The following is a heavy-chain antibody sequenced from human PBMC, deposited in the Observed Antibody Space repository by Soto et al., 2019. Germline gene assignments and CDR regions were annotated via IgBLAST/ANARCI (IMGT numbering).Heavy chain of an antibody. CDR1: GYTFTSYD. J-gene: IGHJ6*03. Sequence: VKVSCKASGYTFTSYDINWVRQATGQGLEWMGWMNPNSGNTGYAQKFQGRVTMTRNTSISTAYMELSSLRSEDTAVYYCARRSYYDFWSGYYYYYYYMDVWGKGTTVTVSS. CDR3: ARRSYYDFWSGYYYYYYYMDV. D-gene: IGHD3-3*01. V-gene: IGHV1-8*01. CDR2: MNPNSGNT.